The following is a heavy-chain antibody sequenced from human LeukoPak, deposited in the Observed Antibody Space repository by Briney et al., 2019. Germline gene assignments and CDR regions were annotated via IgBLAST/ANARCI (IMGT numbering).Heavy chain of an antibody. V-gene: IGHV4-39*07. J-gene: IGHJ3*02. D-gene: IGHD3-10*01. CDR2: IYYSGST. Sequence: SQTLSLTCTVSGGSISSGSYYWSWIRQPPGKGLEWIGSIYYSGSTYYNPSLKSRATISVDTSKNQFSLKLSSVTAADTAVYYCARITKDAFDIWGQGTMVTVSS. CDR3: ARITKDAFDI. CDR1: GGSISSGSYY.